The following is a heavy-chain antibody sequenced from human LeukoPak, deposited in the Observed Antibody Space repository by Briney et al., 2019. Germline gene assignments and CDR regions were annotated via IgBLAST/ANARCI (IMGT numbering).Heavy chain of an antibody. CDR1: GLTFSSYS. V-gene: IGHV3-48*04. Sequence: GSLRLSCAASGLTFSSYSMNWVRQAPGKGLEWVSYISSSGSTIYYADSVKGRFTISRDNAKNSLYLQMNSLRAEDTAVYYCAELGITMIGGVWGKGTTVTISS. J-gene: IGHJ6*04. D-gene: IGHD3-10*02. CDR2: ISSSGSTI. CDR3: AELGITMIGGV.